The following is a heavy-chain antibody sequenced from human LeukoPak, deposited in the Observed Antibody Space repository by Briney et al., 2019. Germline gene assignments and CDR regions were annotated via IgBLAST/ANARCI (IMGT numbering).Heavy chain of an antibody. CDR2: FYDSGST. CDR1: GVPISSNY. D-gene: IGHD5-24*01. J-gene: IGHJ4*02. CDR3: AKGAGRDGYNFR. V-gene: IGHV4-59*01. Sequence: PSETLSLTCAVSGVPISSNYWSWLRQPPGKGLEWIGYFYDSGSTNYIPSLKSRVTISADTSKNQLSLKLNSVTAADTAVYYCAKGAGRDGYNFRGGQGTLVTVSS.